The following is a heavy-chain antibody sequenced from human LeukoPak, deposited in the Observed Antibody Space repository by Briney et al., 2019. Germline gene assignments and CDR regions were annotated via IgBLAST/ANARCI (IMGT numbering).Heavy chain of an antibody. CDR3: ARGNRDSSGFYYYYGMDV. Sequence: GRSLRLSCAASGFTFDDYAMFWVRQAPGKGLEWVSGISWDSKNIGYAASVKGRFTISRDNDKNPLHLQLSSLRAEDTAFYYCARGNRDSSGFYYYYGMDVWGQGTTVTVSS. CDR2: ISWDSKNI. CDR1: GFTFDDYA. D-gene: IGHD6-19*01. V-gene: IGHV3-9*01. J-gene: IGHJ6*02.